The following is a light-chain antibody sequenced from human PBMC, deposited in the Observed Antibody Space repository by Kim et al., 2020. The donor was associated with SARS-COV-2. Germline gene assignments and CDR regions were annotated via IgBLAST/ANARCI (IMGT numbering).Light chain of an antibody. J-gene: IGLJ3*02. V-gene: IGLV1-44*01. CDR3: ATWDDSLNEWV. CDR2: ATD. CDR1: VSNIERNV. Sequence: GQRVTFSCFGCVSNIERNVVNWYQQFPGTAPKLLMYATDQRSSGVPDRFSGSRSGTSASLAISGLQSDDEADYYCATWDDSLNEWVFGGGTQLTVL.